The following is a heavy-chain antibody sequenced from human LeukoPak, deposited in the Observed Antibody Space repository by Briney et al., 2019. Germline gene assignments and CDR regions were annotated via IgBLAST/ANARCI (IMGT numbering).Heavy chain of an antibody. Sequence: PSETLSLTCTVSGGSISSYYWSWIRQPPGKGLEWIGYIYYSGSTNYNPSLKSRVTISVDTSKNQFSLKLSSVTAADTAVYYCARGRNGYINSAFDTWGQGTMVTVSS. CDR3: ARGRNGYINSAFDT. V-gene: IGHV4-59*01. CDR2: IYYSGST. D-gene: IGHD5-24*01. J-gene: IGHJ3*02. CDR1: GGSISSYY.